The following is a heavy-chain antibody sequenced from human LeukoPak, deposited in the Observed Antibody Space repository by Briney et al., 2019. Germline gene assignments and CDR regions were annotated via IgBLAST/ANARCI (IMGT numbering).Heavy chain of an antibody. Sequence: ASVKVSCKASGYTFTGYYMHWVRQAPGQGLEWMGWINPNSGGTNYAQKFQGRVTMTRDTSISTAYMELSRLRSDDTAVYYCARVDTAMVAGGGDYWGQGTLVTVSS. J-gene: IGHJ4*02. CDR2: INPNSGGT. CDR3: ARVDTAMVAGGGDY. CDR1: GYTFTGYY. V-gene: IGHV1-2*02. D-gene: IGHD5-18*01.